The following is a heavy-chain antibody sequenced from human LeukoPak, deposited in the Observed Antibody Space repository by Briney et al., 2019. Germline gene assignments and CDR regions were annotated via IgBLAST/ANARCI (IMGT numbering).Heavy chain of an antibody. CDR1: GFTFSSYW. J-gene: IGHJ5*02. D-gene: IGHD1-1*01. Sequence: GGSLRLSCAASGFTFSSYWMSWVRQAPGKGLEWVANIKQDGSEKYYVDSVKGRFTISRDNAKNSLYLQMNSLRAEDTAVYYCARGRLQLERWDWFDPWGQGTLVTVSS. CDR2: IKQDGSEK. CDR3: ARGRLQLERWDWFDP. V-gene: IGHV3-7*01.